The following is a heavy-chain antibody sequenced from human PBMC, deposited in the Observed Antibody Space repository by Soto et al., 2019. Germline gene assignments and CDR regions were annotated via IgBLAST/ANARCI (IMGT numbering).Heavy chain of an antibody. CDR1: GFTFSSYG. CDR2: IWYDGSNK. CDR3: ARDRGGDNWNGYDP. V-gene: IGHV3-33*01. D-gene: IGHD1-20*01. J-gene: IGHJ5*02. Sequence: GGALRLSCAASGFTFSSYGMHWVRQAPGKGLEWVAVIWYDGSNKYYADSVKGRFTISRDNSKNTLYLQMNSLRAEDTAVYYCARDRGGDNWNGYDPWGQGTLVTVSS.